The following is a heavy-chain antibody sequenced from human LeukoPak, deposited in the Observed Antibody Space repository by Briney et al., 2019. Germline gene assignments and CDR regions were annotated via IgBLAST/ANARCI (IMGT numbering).Heavy chain of an antibody. CDR1: GGTFSSYA. CDR3: ARKYYYDSSGYRAFDI. J-gene: IGHJ3*02. V-gene: IGHV1-69*04. D-gene: IGHD3-22*01. Sequence: SVKVSCKASGGTFSSYAISWVRQAPGQGLEWMGRIIPILGIANYAQKFQGRVTITADKSTSTAYMELSSLRSEDTAVYYRARKYYYDSSGYRAFDIWGQGTMVTVSS. CDR2: IIPILGIA.